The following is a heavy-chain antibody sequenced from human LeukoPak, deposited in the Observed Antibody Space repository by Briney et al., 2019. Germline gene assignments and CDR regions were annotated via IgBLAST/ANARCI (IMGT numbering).Heavy chain of an antibody. V-gene: IGHV1-69*13. Sequence: GASVKVSCKASGGTFSSYAISWVRQAPGQGLEWMGGIIPIFGTANYAQMFQGRVTITADESTSTAYMELSSLRSEDTAVYYCATSIFGVVPDAFDIWGQGTMVTVSS. J-gene: IGHJ3*02. CDR2: IIPIFGTA. CDR3: ATSIFGVVPDAFDI. CDR1: GGTFSSYA. D-gene: IGHD3-3*01.